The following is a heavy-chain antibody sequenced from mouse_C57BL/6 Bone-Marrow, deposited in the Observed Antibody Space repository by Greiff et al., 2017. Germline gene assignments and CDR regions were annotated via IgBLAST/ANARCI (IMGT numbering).Heavy chain of an antibody. Sequence: VQLVESGAELVRPGASVKLSCKASGYTFTDYYINWVKQRPGQGLEWIARIYPGSGNTYYNEKFKGKATLTAEKSSSTAYMQLSSLTSEDSAVYFCARDGYYDYWGQGTTLTVSS. J-gene: IGHJ2*01. V-gene: IGHV1-76*01. CDR2: IYPGSGNT. D-gene: IGHD2-3*01. CDR1: GYTFTDYY. CDR3: ARDGYYDY.